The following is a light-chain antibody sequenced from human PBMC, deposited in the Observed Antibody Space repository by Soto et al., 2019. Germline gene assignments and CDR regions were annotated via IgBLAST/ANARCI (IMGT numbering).Light chain of an antibody. Sequence: QSVLTQPPSVSAAPGQTVTISCSGSRSNIGNNYVSWYQHLAGTAPKLLIYDNDNRPSGIPDRFSGSKSGTAATLGITGLQTGDEADYYCATWDDSLSAAVFGPGTKLTVL. CDR2: DND. V-gene: IGLV1-51*01. CDR1: RSNIGNNY. CDR3: ATWDDSLSAAV. J-gene: IGLJ1*01.